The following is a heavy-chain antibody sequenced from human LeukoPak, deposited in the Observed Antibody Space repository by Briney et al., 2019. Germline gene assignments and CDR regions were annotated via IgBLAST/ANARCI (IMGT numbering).Heavy chain of an antibody. V-gene: IGHV1-24*01. CDR1: GYTLTDYS. CDR2: FNPEDGET. J-gene: IGHJ4*02. Sequence: ASVKASCKVSGYTLTDYSMHWVRQAPGKGLEWMGGFNPEDGETIYAQKFQGRVTMIEDTSTDTAYMELTSLRSDDTAVYYCAAGGTITTEFDFWGQGTLVTVSS. D-gene: IGHD4-11*01. CDR3: AAGGTITTEFDF.